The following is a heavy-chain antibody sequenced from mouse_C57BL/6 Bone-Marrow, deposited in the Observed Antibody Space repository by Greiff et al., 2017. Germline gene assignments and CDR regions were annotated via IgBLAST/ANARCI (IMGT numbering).Heavy chain of an antibody. Sequence: VQLQQSGAELARPGASVKLSCKASGYTFTSYGISWVKQRTGQGLEWIGEIYPRSGNTYYNEKFKGKATLTADKSSSTAYMELRSLTSEDAAVYFGARRDWNYYGSSYDYWGQGTTLAVAS. CDR2: IYPRSGNT. V-gene: IGHV1-81*01. CDR1: GYTFTSYG. D-gene: IGHD1-1*01. J-gene: IGHJ2*01. CDR3: ARRDWNYYGSSYDY.